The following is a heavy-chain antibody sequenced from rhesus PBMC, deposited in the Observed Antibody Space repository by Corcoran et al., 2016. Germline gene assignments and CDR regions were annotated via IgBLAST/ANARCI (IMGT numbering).Heavy chain of an antibody. CDR1: GGSISSSY. Sequence: QLQLQESGPGLVKPSETLSVTCAVSGGSISSSYWSWIRQAPGKGLEWIGYIYGSGSSTNYNPSLKSRVTLSVDTSQNQLSLKLSSVTTADTAVYYCARGNSGSWNVFGYWGQGVLVTVSS. V-gene: IGHV4-169*01. CDR3: ARGNSGSWNVFGY. J-gene: IGHJ4*01. CDR2: IYGSGSST. D-gene: IGHD6-25*01.